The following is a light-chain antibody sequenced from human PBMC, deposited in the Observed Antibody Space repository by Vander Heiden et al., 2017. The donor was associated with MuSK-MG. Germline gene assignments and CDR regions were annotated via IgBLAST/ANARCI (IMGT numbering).Light chain of an antibody. CDR3: QQYDGLPLT. CDR2: DVS. Sequence: DFRTTQSPSSLSASVGDRVTVTCRASQDISNYLTWYQHKPGKAPKLLIYDVSNLERGVPSKFSGSGSGTTFTLTVSSLQPEDIATYYCQQYDGLPLTFGGGTKVEL. J-gene: IGKJ4*01. CDR1: QDISNY. V-gene: IGKV1-33*01.